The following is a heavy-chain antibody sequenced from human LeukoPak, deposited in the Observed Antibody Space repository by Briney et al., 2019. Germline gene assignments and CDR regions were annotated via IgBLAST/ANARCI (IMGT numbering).Heavy chain of an antibody. D-gene: IGHD6-19*01. J-gene: IGHJ6*02. V-gene: IGHV4-59*08. CDR3: ARRPHTGYSGDWGPHDYYYGMNV. Sequence: PSETLSLTCTVSGGSLSIYYWSWIRQPPGKGLEWIGYIYYTGSTNYNPSLKSRVTISVDTSKNQFSLKLSPVTAADTAVYYCARRPHTGYSGDWGPHDYYYGMNVWGQGTTVTVSS. CDR1: GGSLSIYY. CDR2: IYYTGST.